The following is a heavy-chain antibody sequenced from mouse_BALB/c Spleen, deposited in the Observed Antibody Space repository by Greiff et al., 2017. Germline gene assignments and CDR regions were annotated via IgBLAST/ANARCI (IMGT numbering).Heavy chain of an antibody. J-gene: IGHJ3*01. Sequence: QVQLKESGPGLVAPSQSLSITCTVSGFSFTSYGVHWVRQPPGKGLEWLGVIWAGGSTNYNSALMSRLSISKDNSKSQVFLKMNSLQTDDTAMYYCARERTMITLAYWGQGTLVTVSA. CDR1: GFSFTSYG. CDR2: IWAGGST. CDR3: ARERTMITLAY. D-gene: IGHD2-4*01. V-gene: IGHV2-9*02.